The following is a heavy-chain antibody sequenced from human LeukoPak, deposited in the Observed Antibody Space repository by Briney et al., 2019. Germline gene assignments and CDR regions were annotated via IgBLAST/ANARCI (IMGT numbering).Heavy chain of an antibody. J-gene: IGHJ4*02. D-gene: IGHD1-7*01. CDR1: GFTVTSNY. Sequence: GGSLRLSCAAWGFTVTSNYMICVRQAPGEGLEWVSVIYRGDSTDYADSVKGRFSISRDNSKNTLYLQMNSLRPEDTAVYYCARGPYNWNYPRGFLDYWGQGTLVTVSS. CDR3: ARGPYNWNYPRGFLDY. CDR2: IYRGDST. V-gene: IGHV3-66*01.